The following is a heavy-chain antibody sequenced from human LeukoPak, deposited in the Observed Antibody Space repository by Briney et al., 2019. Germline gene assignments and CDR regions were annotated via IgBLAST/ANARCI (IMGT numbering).Heavy chain of an antibody. J-gene: IGHJ5*02. CDR2: IYTSGST. Sequence: SETLSLTCTVSGDSISSGDYYWSWIRQPAGKGLDWIGRIYTSGSTDYNPSLKSRVTISVDTSKNKFSLKLSSVTATDTAVYYCARSPVTTCCFDPWGQGTQVTVSS. D-gene: IGHD4-17*01. CDR1: GDSISSGDYY. CDR3: ARSPVTTCCFDP. V-gene: IGHV4-61*02.